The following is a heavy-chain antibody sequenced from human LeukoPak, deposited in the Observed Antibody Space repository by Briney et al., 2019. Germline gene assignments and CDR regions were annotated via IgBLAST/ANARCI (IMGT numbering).Heavy chain of an antibody. D-gene: IGHD1-1*01. V-gene: IGHV1-46*01. Sequence: GASVKVSCKASGYTFTTNYIHWVQQAPGQGLEWMGIIDPSGGGASYAQKFQGRVSMTRDMSTSTVYMELNSLRYEDTAVYYCARATPTFGRNVEKYFGYWGQGTLVTVSS. J-gene: IGHJ4*02. CDR1: GYTFTTNY. CDR3: ARATPTFGRNVEKYFGY. CDR2: IDPSGGGA.